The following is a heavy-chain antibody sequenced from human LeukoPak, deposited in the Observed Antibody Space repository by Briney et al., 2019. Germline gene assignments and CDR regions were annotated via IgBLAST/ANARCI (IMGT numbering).Heavy chain of an antibody. J-gene: IGHJ1*01. CDR1: GFIFTSYN. CDR2: ISSSSNII. D-gene: IGHD6-13*01. V-gene: IGHV3-48*04. Sequence: PGGSLRHSCAASGFIFTSYNMNWVRQAPGKGLEWISYISSSSNIIYYADSVKGRFTISRDNAKNSLYPQMNSLRAEDTAVYYCARDCPLPLSYSSSWYQSEYFQHWGQGTLVTVSS. CDR3: ARDCPLPLSYSSSWYQSEYFQH.